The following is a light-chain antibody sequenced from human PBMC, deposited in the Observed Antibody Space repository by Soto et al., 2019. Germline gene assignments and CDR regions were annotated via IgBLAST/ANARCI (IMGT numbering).Light chain of an antibody. Sequence: DILMTQSPASLAVSLGERATFNCTSSQNLLSSSNNRNYLAWYQQKPGQPPKLLIYWASTRESGVPDRFSGSGSGTDFTLTICSLQAEDVALFYCQQYYATPLTFGGGTKV. V-gene: IGKV4-1*01. CDR2: WAS. J-gene: IGKJ4*01. CDR1: QNLLSSSNNRNY. CDR3: QQYYATPLT.